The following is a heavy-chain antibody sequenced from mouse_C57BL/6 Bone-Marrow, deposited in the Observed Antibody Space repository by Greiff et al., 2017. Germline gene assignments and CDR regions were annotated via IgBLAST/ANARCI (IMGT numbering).Heavy chain of an antibody. D-gene: IGHD1-1*01. Sequence: VQLQQSVAELVRPGASVKLSCTASGFNIKNTYMHWVKQRPEQGLEWIGRIDPANGNTKYAPKFQGKATITADTSSNTAYLQLGSLTSEDTAIYYCARRGDYYGSSYRWYFDVWGTGTTVTVSS. CDR2: IDPANGNT. J-gene: IGHJ1*03. V-gene: IGHV14-3*01. CDR3: ARRGDYYGSSYRWYFDV. CDR1: GFNIKNTY.